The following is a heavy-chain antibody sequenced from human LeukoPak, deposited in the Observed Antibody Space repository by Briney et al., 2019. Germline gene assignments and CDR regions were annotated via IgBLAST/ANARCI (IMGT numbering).Heavy chain of an antibody. CDR3: ARKSVAATPRDIVYQYSYMDV. CDR2: FSTNTGNP. J-gene: IGHJ6*03. D-gene: IGHD2-15*01. Sequence: ASVKVSCKSSGYTFTSYAMNWVRQAPGQGLEWMGWFSTNTGNPTYAQGFTGRFVFSLDTSVSTAYLQISSLKAEDTAVYYCARKSVAATPRDIVYQYSYMDVWGKGTTVTVSS. CDR1: GYTFTSYA. V-gene: IGHV7-4-1*02.